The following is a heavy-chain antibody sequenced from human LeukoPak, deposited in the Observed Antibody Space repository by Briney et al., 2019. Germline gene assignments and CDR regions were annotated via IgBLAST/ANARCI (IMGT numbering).Heavy chain of an antibody. D-gene: IGHD3-3*01. CDR2: INPNSGGT. V-gene: IGHV1-2*06. Sequence: ASVKVSCKASGYTFTGYYMHWVRQAPGQGLEWMGRINPNSGGTNYAQKFQGRVTMTRDTSISTAYMELSRLRSDNTAVYYCATVETYYYYYMDVWGKGTTVTVSS. CDR1: GYTFTGYY. CDR3: ATVETYYYYYMDV. J-gene: IGHJ6*03.